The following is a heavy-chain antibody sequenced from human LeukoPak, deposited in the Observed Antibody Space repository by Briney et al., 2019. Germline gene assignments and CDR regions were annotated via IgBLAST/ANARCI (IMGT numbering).Heavy chain of an antibody. CDR2: IYHSGST. CDR1: GGSISSSNW. Sequence: SGTLSLTCAVSGGSISSSNWWSWVLQPPGKGLEWIVEIYHSGSTNYKPSLKSRVTISVDKSKNQFSLKLSSVTAADTAVYYCASKYDILTGYSNSGYYYGMDVWGQGTLVTVSS. CDR3: ASKYDILTGYSNSGYYYGMDV. J-gene: IGHJ6*02. V-gene: IGHV4-4*02. D-gene: IGHD3-9*01.